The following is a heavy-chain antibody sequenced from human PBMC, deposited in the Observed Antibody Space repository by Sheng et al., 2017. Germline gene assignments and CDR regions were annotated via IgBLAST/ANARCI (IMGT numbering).Heavy chain of an antibody. D-gene: IGHD3-3*01. J-gene: IGHJ4*02. CDR1: GGSFSGYY. CDR2: INHSGST. Sequence: QVQLQQWGAGLLKPSETLSLTCAVYGGSFSGYYWSWIRQPPGKGLEWIGEINHSGSTNYNPSLKSRVTISVDTSKNQFSLKLSSVTAADTAVYYCAREAGITIFGVDSDYWGQGTLVTVSS. CDR3: AREAGITIFGVDSDY. V-gene: IGHV4-34*01.